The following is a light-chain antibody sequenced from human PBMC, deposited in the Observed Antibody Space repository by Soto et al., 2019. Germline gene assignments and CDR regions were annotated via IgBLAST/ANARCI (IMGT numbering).Light chain of an antibody. J-gene: IGKJ1*01. CDR3: QQYHSYWT. Sequence: DLQMTQSPSTLSATVGGRGAITCRASQNIRSRLAWFQQKPGKAPKLLIYDASSLESGVPQRFSGSGSGTEFPLTISSLQTDDFSTYYCQQYHSYWTSGQGTKVDIK. V-gene: IGKV1-5*01. CDR2: DAS. CDR1: QNIRSR.